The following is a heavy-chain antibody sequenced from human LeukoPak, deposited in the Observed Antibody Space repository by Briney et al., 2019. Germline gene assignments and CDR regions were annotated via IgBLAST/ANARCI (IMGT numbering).Heavy chain of an antibody. D-gene: IGHD2-2*02. V-gene: IGHV1-69*05. CDR3: ARALGYCSSTSCYTAYYFDY. CDR1: GGTFSSYA. Sequence: ASVKVSCKASGGTFSSYAISWVRQAPGQGLEWMGGIIPIFGTANYAQKFQGRVTITTDESTSTAYMELSSLRSEDTAVYYCARALGYCSSTSCYTAYYFDYWGQGTLVTVSS. CDR2: IIPIFGTA. J-gene: IGHJ4*02.